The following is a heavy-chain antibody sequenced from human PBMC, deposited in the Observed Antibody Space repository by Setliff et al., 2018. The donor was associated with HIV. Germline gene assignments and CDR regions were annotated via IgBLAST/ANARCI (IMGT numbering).Heavy chain of an antibody. V-gene: IGHV3-7*03. Sequence: GGSLRLSCAPSEFTFSSYGMHWVRQAPGKGLEWVANIKQDESEEWYADSVKGRFTISRDNTKNSLYLQINSLSAEDTAVYYCAREAYRLPWIDNWGQGTLVTVSS. CDR2: IKQDESEE. CDR1: EFTFSSYG. J-gene: IGHJ4*02. CDR3: AREAYRLPWIDN. D-gene: IGHD1-1*01.